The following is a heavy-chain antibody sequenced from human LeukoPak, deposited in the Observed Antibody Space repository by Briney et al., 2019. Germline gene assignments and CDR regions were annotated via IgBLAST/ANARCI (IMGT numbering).Heavy chain of an antibody. Sequence: GGSLRLSCGASGFTFRNYAMSWVRQAPGQGLQWVSSISAGGESTFYADAVKGRFTIYRNNSKNTMSLQTKSLRAEDTAIYYCATNYGDYVNWFDPWGQGTLVTVSS. J-gene: IGHJ5*02. CDR3: ATNYGDYVNWFDP. D-gene: IGHD4-17*01. CDR1: GFTFRNYA. CDR2: ISAGGEST. V-gene: IGHV3-23*01.